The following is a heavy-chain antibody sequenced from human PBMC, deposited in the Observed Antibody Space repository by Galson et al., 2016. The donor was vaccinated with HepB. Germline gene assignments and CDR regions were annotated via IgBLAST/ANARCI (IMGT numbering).Heavy chain of an antibody. J-gene: IGHJ3*01. D-gene: IGHD3-16*01. CDR2: INAATGNT. Sequence: SVKVSCKASGYTFIGHTIHWVRQAPGQRLEWLGWINAATGNTRYPQKSQGRVTITRDTSASTAYMELSSLRSEDTAVYYCAREVSSGGGAVAFWGQGTMVTVSS. CDR1: GYTFIGHT. V-gene: IGHV1-3*01. CDR3: AREVSSGGGAVAF.